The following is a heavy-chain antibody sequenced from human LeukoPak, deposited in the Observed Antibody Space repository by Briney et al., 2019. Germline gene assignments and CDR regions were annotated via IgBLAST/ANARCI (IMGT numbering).Heavy chain of an antibody. V-gene: IGHV3-33*06. J-gene: IGHJ4*02. CDR2: IWYDGSNK. CDR1: GFTFSSYG. Sequence: PGGSLRLSCAASGFTFSSYGMHWVRQAPGKGLEWVAVIWYDGSNKYYADSVKGQFTISRDNSKNTLYLQMNSLRVEDTAIYYCAKSTAPCSRGSCYSALESWGQGTLVTVSS. CDR3: AKSTAPCSRGSCYSALES. D-gene: IGHD2-15*01.